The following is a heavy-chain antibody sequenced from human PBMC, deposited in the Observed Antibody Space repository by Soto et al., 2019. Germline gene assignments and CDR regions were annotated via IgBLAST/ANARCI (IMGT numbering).Heavy chain of an antibody. D-gene: IGHD5-12*01. CDR1: GGSVSSGAYY. CDR3: ARARLRAVYAFDI. Sequence: PSETLSLTCTVSGGSVSSGAYYWTWIRQRPGKGLEWIGYIYYSGSTYYSASLKSRLSISLDTSKNQFSLRLSSVTAADTAMYYCARARLRAVYAFDIWGQGTMVTVSS. V-gene: IGHV4-31*03. CDR2: IYYSGST. J-gene: IGHJ3*02.